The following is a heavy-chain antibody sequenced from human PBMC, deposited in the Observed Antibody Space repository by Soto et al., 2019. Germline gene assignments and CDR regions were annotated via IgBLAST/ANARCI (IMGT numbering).Heavy chain of an antibody. CDR3: ASAGYSSGWYVGYYYYGMDV. CDR2: ISAYNGNT. V-gene: IGHV1-18*01. Sequence: ASVKVSCKASGYTFTSYGISWVRQAPGQGLEWMGWISAYNGNTNYAQKFQGRVTITADKSTSTAYMELSNLRSEDTAVYYCASAGYSSGWYVGYYYYGMDVWGQGTTVTVSS. J-gene: IGHJ6*02. CDR1: GYTFTSYG. D-gene: IGHD6-19*01.